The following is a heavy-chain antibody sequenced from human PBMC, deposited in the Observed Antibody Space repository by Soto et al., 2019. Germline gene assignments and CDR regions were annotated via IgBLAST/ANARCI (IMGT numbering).Heavy chain of an antibody. CDR2: IYYSGST. Sequence: SETLSLTCTVSGGSISSYYWSWIRQPPGKGLEWIGYIYYSGSTNYNPSLKSRVTISVDTSRNQFSLKLSSVTAADTAVYYCARENWNDGLVDYWGQGTLVTVSS. CDR1: GGSISSYY. D-gene: IGHD1-1*01. J-gene: IGHJ4*02. V-gene: IGHV4-59*01. CDR3: ARENWNDGLVDY.